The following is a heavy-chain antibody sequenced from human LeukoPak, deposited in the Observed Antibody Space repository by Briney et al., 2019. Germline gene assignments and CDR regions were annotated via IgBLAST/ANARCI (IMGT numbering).Heavy chain of an antibody. CDR1: GFTSSTYW. V-gene: IGHV3-7*01. Sequence: GGSLRLSCAASGFTSSTYWMSWVHQAPGKGLEWVGNIKQDGSEKYYVDSVKGRFTISRDNAKNSLYLQMISLRAEDTAIYYCARDYYGSGSRDYWGQGTLVTVSS. CDR3: ARDYYGSGSRDY. D-gene: IGHD3-10*01. CDR2: IKQDGSEK. J-gene: IGHJ4*02.